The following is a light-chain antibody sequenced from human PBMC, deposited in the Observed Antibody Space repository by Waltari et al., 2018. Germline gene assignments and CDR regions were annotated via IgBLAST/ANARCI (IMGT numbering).Light chain of an antibody. CDR3: NSYTTSSTWV. CDR2: EVR. J-gene: IGLJ3*02. CDR1: SSDIGDYNY. Sequence: QSALTQPAPVSGSPGQSITITCPGTSSDIGDYNYVSWYQHLPGKAPKLIISEVRRRPSGVSNRFSGSKSGNMASLTISGLQAEDEADYYCNSYTTSSTWVFGGGTKLTVL. V-gene: IGLV2-14*01.